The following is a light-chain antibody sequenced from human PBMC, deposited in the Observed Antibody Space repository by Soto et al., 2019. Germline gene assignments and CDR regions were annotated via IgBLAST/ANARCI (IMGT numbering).Light chain of an antibody. J-gene: IGKJ5*01. CDR3: QQRLHWPIT. V-gene: IGKV3-11*01. CDR1: QTVGRY. Sequence: EIVLTQSPATLSLSPGDRVTLSCRASQTVGRYLSWYQHSPGQGPRLLVYDASHRATGIPARFSGSGSETDFTLTISSLEPEDFAVYYCQQRLHWPITFGQGTRLEIK. CDR2: DAS.